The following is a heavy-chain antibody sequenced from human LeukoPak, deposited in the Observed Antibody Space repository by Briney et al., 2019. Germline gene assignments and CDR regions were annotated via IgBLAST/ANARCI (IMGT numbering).Heavy chain of an antibody. Sequence: PSETLSLTCTVFGDSVSSSNYYWAWIRQPPGKGLEWIGYIYYSGNTYYNPSLESRITISVDTPKNQFSLKLSSVTAADTAVYYCARDTMVRGVLRGGMDVWGQGTTVTVSS. CDR1: GDSVSSSNYY. V-gene: IGHV4-30-4*08. CDR2: IYYSGNT. J-gene: IGHJ6*02. D-gene: IGHD3-10*01. CDR3: ARDTMVRGVLRGGMDV.